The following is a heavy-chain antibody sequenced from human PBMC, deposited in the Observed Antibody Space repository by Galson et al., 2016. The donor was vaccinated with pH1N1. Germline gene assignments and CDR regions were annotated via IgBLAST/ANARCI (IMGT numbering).Heavy chain of an antibody. CDR2: IIPLYRSV. CDR1: RGTFNGYS. J-gene: IGHJ4*02. D-gene: IGHD6-19*01. CDR3: ARRGCGNSGWLDFDH. V-gene: IGHV1-69*13. Sequence: SVKVSCKASRGTFNGYSISWVRQAPGQGLEWMGEIIPLYRSVKYTQKFQGRVTINADESTSTAYMELTSLRSEDTAQYFCARRGCGNSGWLDFDHWGQETRVTVSS.